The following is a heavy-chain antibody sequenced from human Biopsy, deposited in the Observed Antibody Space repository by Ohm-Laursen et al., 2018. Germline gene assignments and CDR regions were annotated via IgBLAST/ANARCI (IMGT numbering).Heavy chain of an antibody. V-gene: IGHV4-31*03. Sequence: TLSLTCTVSGVSINGGRYYWNWIRPHPGKGLEWIGNIFYSANTYYNPSLKSRVTISVDTSKNQFSLKSSSVTAADTAVYYCARLGSGDYFPTFFDFWGQGALVTVSS. CDR2: IFYSANT. CDR1: GVSINGGRYY. J-gene: IGHJ4*02. D-gene: IGHD5-12*01. CDR3: ARLGSGDYFPTFFDF.